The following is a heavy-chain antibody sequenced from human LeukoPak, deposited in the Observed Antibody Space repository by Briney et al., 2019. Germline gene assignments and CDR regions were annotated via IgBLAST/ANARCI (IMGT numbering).Heavy chain of an antibody. J-gene: IGHJ4*02. D-gene: IGHD2-15*01. V-gene: IGHV4-59*01. CDR2: IYYSGNT. CDR1: GGSINSYY. CDR3: ARSDYSTYFDY. Sequence: SETLSLTCTVSGGSINSYYWSWIRQPPGKGLEWVGYIYYSGNTNYNPSLKSRVTISVETSKNQFSLKLSSVTAADTAVYYCARSDYSTYFDYWGRGTLVTVSS.